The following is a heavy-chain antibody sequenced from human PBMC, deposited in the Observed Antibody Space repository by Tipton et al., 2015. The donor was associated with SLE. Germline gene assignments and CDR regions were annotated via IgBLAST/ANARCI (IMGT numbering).Heavy chain of an antibody. J-gene: IGHJ4*02. D-gene: IGHD4-23*01. CDR2: INHSGST. Sequence: TLSLTCAVYGGSFSGYYWSWIRQPPGKGLEWIGEINHSGSTNYNPSLKSRVTISVNPSKNHFSLKLSSVTAADTAVYYCARGGGNEGLRWYCCDYWGQGTLVTVSS. CDR1: GGSFSGYY. V-gene: IGHV4-34*01. CDR3: ARGGGNEGLRWYCCDY.